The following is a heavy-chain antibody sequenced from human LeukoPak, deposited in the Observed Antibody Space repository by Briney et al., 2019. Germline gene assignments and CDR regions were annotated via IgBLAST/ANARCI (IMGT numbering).Heavy chain of an antibody. Sequence: PGGSLRLSCAASGFTVSSNYMSWVRQAPGKGLEWVSVSYSGGSSYYADSVKGRFTISRDNSRNTLYLQMNTLRAEDTAVYFCAKSPVSSCRGSFCYPFDYWGQGNLVTVSS. V-gene: IGHV3-53*01. J-gene: IGHJ4*02. CDR2: SYSGGSS. CDR1: GFTVSSNY. CDR3: AKSPVSSCRGSFCYPFDY. D-gene: IGHD2-15*01.